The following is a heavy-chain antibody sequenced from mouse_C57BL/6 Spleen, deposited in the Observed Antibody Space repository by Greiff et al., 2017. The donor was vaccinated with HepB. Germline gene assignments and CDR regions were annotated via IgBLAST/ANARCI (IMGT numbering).Heavy chain of an antibody. CDR2: ISYDGSN. V-gene: IGHV3-6*01. J-gene: IGHJ4*01. Sequence: EVQLQESGPGLVKPSQSLSLTCSVTGYSITSGYYWNWIRQFPGNKLEWMGYISYDGSNNYNPSLKNRISITRDTSKNQFFLKLNSVTTEDTATYYCARAPDPHEGAMDYWGQGTSVTVSS. CDR3: ARAPDPHEGAMDY. CDR1: GYSITSGYY.